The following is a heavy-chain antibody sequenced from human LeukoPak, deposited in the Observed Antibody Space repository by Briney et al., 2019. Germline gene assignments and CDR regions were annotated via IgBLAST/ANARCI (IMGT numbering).Heavy chain of an antibody. Sequence: GASVKVSCKASGGTFSSYAISWVRQAPGQGREWMGGIIPIFGTANYAQKFQGRVTITADESTSTAYMELSSLRSEDTAVYYCARVRSKNYYYGMDVWGQGTTVTVSS. CDR3: ARVRSKNYYYGMDV. D-gene: IGHD2/OR15-2a*01. J-gene: IGHJ6*02. CDR1: GGTFSSYA. CDR2: IIPIFGTA. V-gene: IGHV1-69*13.